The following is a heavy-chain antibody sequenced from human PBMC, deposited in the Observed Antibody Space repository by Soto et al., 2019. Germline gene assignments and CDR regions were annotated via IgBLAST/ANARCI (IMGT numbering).Heavy chain of an antibody. CDR3: ARGSGWYQYAFDL. Sequence: SVKVSCKASGGTFSRYALSWIRQAPGQGLEWMGGIIPTFERPNYAQRFQGRLTIIADESTSTAYMELSSLRSDDMAVYYCARGSGWYQYAFDLWGQGTMVTVSS. CDR1: GGTFSRYA. CDR2: IIPTFERP. V-gene: IGHV1-69*13. D-gene: IGHD6-13*01. J-gene: IGHJ3*01.